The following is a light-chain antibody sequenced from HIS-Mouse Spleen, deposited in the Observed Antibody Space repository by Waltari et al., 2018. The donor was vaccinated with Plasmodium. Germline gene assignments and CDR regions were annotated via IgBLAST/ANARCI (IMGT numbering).Light chain of an antibody. CDR2: EVS. CDR3: SSYAGSNNLV. CDR1: SSDVGGYNY. Sequence: QSAMTQHPSASGSPGPSVTISCTGTSSDVGGYNYVPWYQQHPGKAPKLMIYEVSKRPSGVPDRFSGAKSGNTASLTVSGLQAEDEADYYCSSYAGSNNLVFGGGTKLTVL. J-gene: IGLJ2*01. V-gene: IGLV2-8*01.